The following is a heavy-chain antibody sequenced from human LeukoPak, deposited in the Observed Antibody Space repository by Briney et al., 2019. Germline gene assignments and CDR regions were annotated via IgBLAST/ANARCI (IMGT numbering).Heavy chain of an antibody. CDR3: ARERWGSGDY. D-gene: IGHD2-21*01. J-gene: IGHJ4*02. V-gene: IGHV5-51*01. Sequence: GESLKISCKSSGDIFTSYWIGWVRQIPGKGLGWMGIIYAGDSNIKYSPSFQGQVTISADESINTVYLQWSSLRASDSAMYYCARERWGSGDYWGQGTLVTVSS. CDR2: IYAGDSNI. CDR1: GDIFTSYW.